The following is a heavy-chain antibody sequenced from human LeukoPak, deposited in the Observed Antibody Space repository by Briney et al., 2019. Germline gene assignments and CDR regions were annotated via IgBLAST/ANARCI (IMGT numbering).Heavy chain of an antibody. D-gene: IGHD2-2*02. V-gene: IGHV1-69*05. Sequence: SVKVSCKASGGTFSSYAISWVRQAPGQGLEWMGGIIPIFGTANYAQKSQGRVTITTDESTSTAYMELSSLRSEDTAVYYCARGSAAIGYYYYYMDVWGKGTTVTVSS. CDR2: IIPIFGTA. CDR1: GGTFSSYA. J-gene: IGHJ6*03. CDR3: ARGSAAIGYYYYYMDV.